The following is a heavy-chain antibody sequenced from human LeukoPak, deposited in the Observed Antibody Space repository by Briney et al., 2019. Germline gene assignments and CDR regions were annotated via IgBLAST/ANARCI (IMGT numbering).Heavy chain of an antibody. Sequence: SETLSLTCTVSGGSISSYYWSWIRQPAGKGLEWIGRIYTSGSTNYNPPLKSRVTMSVDTSKNQFSLKLSSVTAADTAVYYCARDMYYYDSSGYSQRFDYWGQGTLVTVSS. J-gene: IGHJ4*02. CDR1: GGSISSYY. D-gene: IGHD3-22*01. CDR3: ARDMYYYDSSGYSQRFDY. CDR2: IYTSGST. V-gene: IGHV4-4*07.